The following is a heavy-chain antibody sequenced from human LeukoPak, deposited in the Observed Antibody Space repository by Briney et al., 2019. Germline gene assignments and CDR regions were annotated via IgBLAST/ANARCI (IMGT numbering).Heavy chain of an antibody. J-gene: IGHJ4*02. V-gene: IGHV3-7*04. D-gene: IGHD6-25*01. CDR2: IKQDGSEK. CDR3: ARVLQGLTYYFDY. CDR1: GFTFSSYW. Sequence: GGSLRLSCAASGFTFSSYWMSWVRQAPGKGLEWVASIKQDGSEKYYVDSVKGRFTISRDNAKNSLYLQMNSLRAEDTAVYYCARVLQGLTYYFDYWGQGTLVTVSS.